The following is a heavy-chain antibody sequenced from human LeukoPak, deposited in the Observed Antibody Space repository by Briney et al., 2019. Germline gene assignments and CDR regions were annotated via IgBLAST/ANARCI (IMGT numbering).Heavy chain of an antibody. J-gene: IGHJ4*02. CDR2: INHSGST. Sequence: PSEILSLTCAVYGGSFSGYYWSWIRQPPGKGLEWIGEINHSGSTNYNPSLKSRVTISVDTSKNQFSLKLSSVTAADTAVYYCARGRPRFDYWGQGTLVTVSS. CDR1: GGSFSGYY. CDR3: ARGRPRFDY. V-gene: IGHV4-34*01.